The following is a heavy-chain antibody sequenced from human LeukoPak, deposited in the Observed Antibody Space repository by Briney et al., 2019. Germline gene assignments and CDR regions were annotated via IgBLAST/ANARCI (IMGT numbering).Heavy chain of an antibody. D-gene: IGHD3-22*01. V-gene: IGHV3-23*01. Sequence: GGSQRICCAASGFSFSDYAMVWVRAAQRKGVALDSVHSSGGHDATFYADSVKGRFTVSRDNSKNTPYLQMNFLRVEDTALYYCAKDGLSYDTSTHIYHVDHWGQGTLVTVSS. CDR2: SSGGHDAT. J-gene: IGHJ1*01. CDR3: AKDGLSYDTSTHIYHVDH. CDR1: GFSFSDYA.